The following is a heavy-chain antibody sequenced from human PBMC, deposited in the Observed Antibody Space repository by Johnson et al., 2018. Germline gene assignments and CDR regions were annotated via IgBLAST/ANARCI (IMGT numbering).Heavy chain of an antibody. V-gene: IGHV3-30-3*01. CDR3: AKAISGGLHAFDI. CDR2: ISYDGSNK. J-gene: IGHJ3*02. CDR1: GFTFSSYA. Sequence: VQLVESGGGVVQPGRSLRLSCAASGFTFSSYAMHWVRQAPGKGLEWVAVISYDGSNKYYADSVKGRFTISRDNDKNSRSLQMNSLKAEDTALYYCAKAISGGLHAFDIWGQGTMVTVSS. D-gene: IGHD2-21*02.